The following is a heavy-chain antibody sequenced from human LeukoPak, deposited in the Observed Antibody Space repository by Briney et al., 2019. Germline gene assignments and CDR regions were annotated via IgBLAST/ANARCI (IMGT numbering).Heavy chain of an antibody. V-gene: IGHV4-34*01. J-gene: IGHJ4*02. CDR2: INHSGST. Sequence: SETLSLTCAVYGGSFSGYYWSWIRQPPGKGLEWIGEINHSGSTNYNPSLKSRATISVDTSKNQFSLKLSSVTAADTAVYYCARRKNIYYGSGSPTDYWGQGTLVTVSS. D-gene: IGHD3-10*01. CDR3: ARRKNIYYGSGSPTDY. CDR1: GGSFSGYY.